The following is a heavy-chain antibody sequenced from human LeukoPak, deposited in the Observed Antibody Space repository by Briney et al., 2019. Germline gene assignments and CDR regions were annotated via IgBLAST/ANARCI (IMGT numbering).Heavy chain of an antibody. CDR2: INPDSGDT. CDR3: ARGPFRNVDTAMVASRFDP. CDR1: GYTFNGYY. J-gene: IGHJ5*02. Sequence: ASVKVSCKASGYTFNGYYIHWVRLAPGRGGEWMGWINPDSGDTNYLQKFQGRVTMTRDTSISIAYMELSRLRSDDTAVYFCARGPFRNVDTAMVASRFDPWGQGTLVTVSS. D-gene: IGHD5-18*01. V-gene: IGHV1-2*02.